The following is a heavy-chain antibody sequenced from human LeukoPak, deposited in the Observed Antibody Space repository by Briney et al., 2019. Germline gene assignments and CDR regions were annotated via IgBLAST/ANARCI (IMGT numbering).Heavy chain of an antibody. J-gene: IGHJ4*02. V-gene: IGHV4-34*01. CDR3: ASPWPYSGYAYYFDY. CDR2: INHSGST. D-gene: IGHD5-12*01. CDR1: GGSFSGYY. Sequence: PSETLSLTCAVYGGSFSGYYWSWIRQPPGKGLEWIGEINHSGSTNYNPSLKSRVTISVDTSKNQFSLKLSSVTAADTAVYYCASPWPYSGYAYYFDYWGQGTLVTVSS.